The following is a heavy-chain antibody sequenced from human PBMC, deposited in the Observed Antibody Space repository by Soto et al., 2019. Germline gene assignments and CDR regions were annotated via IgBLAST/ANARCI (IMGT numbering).Heavy chain of an antibody. J-gene: IGHJ4*02. CDR3: VRDNGGTFDY. Sequence: QVQLVESGGGLVKPGGSLRLSCAASGFTFSDYYMAWIRQAPGKGLQWVSYVSSTSTSTNFEDSVRGRFTISRDNAKNSLYLQMNSLRAEDTAVYYCVRDNGGTFDYWGQGTLVTVSS. CDR1: GFTFSDYY. CDR2: VSSTSTST. V-gene: IGHV3-11*05. D-gene: IGHD2-8*01.